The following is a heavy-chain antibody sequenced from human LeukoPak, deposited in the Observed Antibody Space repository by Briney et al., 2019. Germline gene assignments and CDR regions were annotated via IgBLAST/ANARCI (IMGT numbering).Heavy chain of an antibody. CDR2: ISGSGAT. J-gene: IGHJ4*02. CDR3: AKDLNWGGR. D-gene: IGHD7-27*01. V-gene: IGHV3-23*01. CDR1: GFTFSTSA. Sequence: GGSLRLSCAASGFTFSTSAMTWVRQAPGKGLEWVSGISGSGATDYADSVKGRFTISRDNSKNTLYLQINSLRAEDTAVYFCAKDLNWGGRWGQGTLVTVSS.